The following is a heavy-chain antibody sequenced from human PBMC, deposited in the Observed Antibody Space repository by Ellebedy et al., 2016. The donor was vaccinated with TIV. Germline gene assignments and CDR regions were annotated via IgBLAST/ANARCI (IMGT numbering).Heavy chain of an antibody. D-gene: IGHD2/OR15-2a*01. CDR1: GFTFSSYW. Sequence: LSLTCAASGFTFSSYWMYWVRQAPGKGPVWVSRIKSDGSDTDYADSVKGRFTISRDNAKNTLSLQMNSLSAEDTAIYYCARDFYLDVWGQGTTVTVSS. V-gene: IGHV3-74*01. CDR3: ARDFYLDV. J-gene: IGHJ6*02. CDR2: IKSDGSDT.